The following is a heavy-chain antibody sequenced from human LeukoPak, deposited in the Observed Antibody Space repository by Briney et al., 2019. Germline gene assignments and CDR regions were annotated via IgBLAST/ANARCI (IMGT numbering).Heavy chain of an antibody. V-gene: IGHV3-7*01. CDR1: SYTFSSYW. J-gene: IGHJ3*02. Sequence: GGSLRLSCAASSYTFSSYWMTGVRHAPGKGVEWVANIKEDGSKTLYVDSVKGRFTISRDNAKNTLYLQMKTLRAEHTAVYYCARDLYYYDSGSFAAFDTWGQGTMVTVSS. CDR3: ARDLYYYDSGSFAAFDT. D-gene: IGHD3-10*01. CDR2: IKEDGSKT.